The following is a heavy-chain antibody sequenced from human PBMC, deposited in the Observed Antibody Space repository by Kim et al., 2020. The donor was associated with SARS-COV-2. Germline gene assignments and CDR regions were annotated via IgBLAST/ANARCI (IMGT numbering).Heavy chain of an antibody. CDR2: ISSDGTNN. D-gene: IGHD2-15*01. CDR3: AKRGDCGGSCLADY. CDR1: GFTFSGFG. V-gene: IGHV3-30*18. Sequence: GGSLRLSCAASGFTFSGFGMHWVRQAPGKGLEWVATISSDGTNNYYADSVKGRFTISRDNSKNTLYLQMSSLRAEDTAVYYCAKRGDCGGSCLADYWGQGALVTVSS. J-gene: IGHJ4*02.